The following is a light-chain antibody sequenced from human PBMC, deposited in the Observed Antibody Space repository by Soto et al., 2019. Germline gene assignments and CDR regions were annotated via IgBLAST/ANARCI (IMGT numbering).Light chain of an antibody. CDR2: KIS. Sequence: DLVMTQTPLSSPVTLGQPASISCRSSQSLVHSDGNTYLTWLQQRPGQPPRPLIYKISNRFSGVPDRXSGXXXXXDFTLHISRVEAEDVGVYYCMQAAQFPWTFGQGTKVEL. CDR1: QSLVHSDGNTY. CDR3: MQAAQFPWT. J-gene: IGKJ1*01. V-gene: IGKV2-24*01.